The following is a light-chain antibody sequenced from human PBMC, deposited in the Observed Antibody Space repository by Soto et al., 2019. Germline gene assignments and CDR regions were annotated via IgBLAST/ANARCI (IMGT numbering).Light chain of an antibody. CDR3: QQYGSSPVT. CDR1: QSIRSNY. CDR2: GAS. J-gene: IGKJ1*01. V-gene: IGKV3-20*01. Sequence: ETVLTQSPGTLSLSPGERATLSCRASQSIRSNYLAWYRQTPGQAPRLLIYGASNRATGIPDRFSGSGSGTDFTLIISRLEPEDFALYYCQQYGSSPVTFGQGTKVEIK.